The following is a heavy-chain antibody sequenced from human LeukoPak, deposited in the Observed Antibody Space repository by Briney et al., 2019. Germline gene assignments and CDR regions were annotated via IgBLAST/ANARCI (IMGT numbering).Heavy chain of an antibody. CDR3: ARRARYCSSTSCYDFDY. V-gene: IGHV4-39*01. J-gene: IGHJ4*02. CDR2: IYYSGST. Sequence: SETLSLTCTVSGGSISSSSYYWGWIRQPPGKGLGWIGSIYYSGSTYYNPSLKSRVTITVDTSKNQFSLKLSSVTAADTAVYYCARRARYCSSTSCYDFDYWGQGTLVTVSS. D-gene: IGHD2-2*01. CDR1: GGSISSSSYY.